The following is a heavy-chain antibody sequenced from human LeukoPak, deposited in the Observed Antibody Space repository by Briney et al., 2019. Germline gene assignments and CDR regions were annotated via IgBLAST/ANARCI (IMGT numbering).Heavy chain of an antibody. D-gene: IGHD3-9*01. CDR3: ARNFDMKGFDP. CDR1: GYTFTGYY. Sequence: VKVSCKASGYTFTGYYMNWVRQVPGQGLEWMGWINSDSGFTKYAQKFQGRVTMTRDTSITTVYMDLTRLTSDDTAVYYCARNFDMKGFDPWGQGTLVTVSS. V-gene: IGHV1-2*02. CDR2: INSDSGFT. J-gene: IGHJ5*02.